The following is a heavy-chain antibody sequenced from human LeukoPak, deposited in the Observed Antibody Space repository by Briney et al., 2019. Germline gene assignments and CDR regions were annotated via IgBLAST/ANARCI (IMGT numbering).Heavy chain of an antibody. CDR2: ISGSGGST. J-gene: IGHJ3*02. Sequence: GGSRRLSCAASGFTFSSYAMSWVRQAPGKGLEWVSAISGSGGSTYYADSVKGRFTISRDNSKNTLYLQMNSLRAEDTAVYYCAKPTWSSSSFEAFDIWGQGTMVTVSA. V-gene: IGHV3-23*01. CDR3: AKPTWSSSSFEAFDI. CDR1: GFTFSSYA. D-gene: IGHD6-6*01.